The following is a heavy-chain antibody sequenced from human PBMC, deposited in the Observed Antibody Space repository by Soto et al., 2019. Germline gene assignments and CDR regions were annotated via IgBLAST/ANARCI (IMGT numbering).Heavy chain of an antibody. D-gene: IGHD3-3*01. J-gene: IGHJ6*02. CDR1: GFTFSSYG. Sequence: GGSLRLSCAASGFTFSSYGMHWVRQAPGKGLEWVAVISYDGSNKYYADSVKGRFTISRDNSKNTLYLQMNSLRAEDTAVYYCAKDWRSYTIFGVVSPNYYYYGMDVWAQGTTVTVSS. V-gene: IGHV3-30*18. CDR3: AKDWRSYTIFGVVSPNYYYYGMDV. CDR2: ISYDGSNK.